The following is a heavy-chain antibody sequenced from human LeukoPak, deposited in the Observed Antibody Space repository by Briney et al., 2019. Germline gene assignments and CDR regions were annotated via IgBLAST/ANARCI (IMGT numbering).Heavy chain of an antibody. V-gene: IGHV1-8*01. CDR3: ARSYYDSSGYYVDY. D-gene: IGHD3-22*01. CDR2: MNPNSGNT. J-gene: IGHJ4*02. Sequence: ASVKVSCEASGYTFTSYDINWVRQATGQGLEWMGWMNPNSGNTGYAQKFQGRVTMTRNTSISTAYMELSSLRSEDTAVYYCARSYYDSSGYYVDYWGQGTLVTVSS. CDR1: GYTFTSYD.